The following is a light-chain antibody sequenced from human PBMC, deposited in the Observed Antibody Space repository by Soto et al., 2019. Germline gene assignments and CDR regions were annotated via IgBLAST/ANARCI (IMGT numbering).Light chain of an antibody. J-gene: IGLJ1*01. Sequence: QSVLTQPRSVSGSPGQSVTISCTGTSSDVGGYNYVSWYQQHPGKAPKLMIYDVSKRPSGVPDRFSRSKSGNTASLTISGLQAEDEADYYCCSYAGSYTYVFGPGTKLTVL. CDR3: CSYAGSYTYV. CDR2: DVS. CDR1: SSDVGGYNY. V-gene: IGLV2-11*01.